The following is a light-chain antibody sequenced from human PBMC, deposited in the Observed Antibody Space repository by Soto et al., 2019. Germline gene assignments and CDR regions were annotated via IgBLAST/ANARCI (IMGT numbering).Light chain of an antibody. CDR2: DAS. CDR1: QSVSSN. V-gene: IGKV1-17*01. J-gene: IGKJ1*01. CDR3: LQYNSYPWT. Sequence: MTQSPATLSVSPGERATLSCRASQSVSSNLAWYQQKPGKAPKRLIYDASSLQSGVPSRFSGSGSATEFTLTINSLQPEDFATYYCLQYNSYPWTFGQGTKVEIK.